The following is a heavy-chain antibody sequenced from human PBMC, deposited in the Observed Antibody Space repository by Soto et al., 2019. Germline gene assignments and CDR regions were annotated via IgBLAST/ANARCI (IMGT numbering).Heavy chain of an antibody. CDR2: IYYTGNT. CDR3: ARATYDSSTYYLDY. V-gene: IGHV4-30-4*01. D-gene: IGHD3-22*01. J-gene: IGHJ4*02. CDR1: GASISGGDYY. Sequence: SETLSLTCTVSGASISGGDYYWTWIRQPPGKGLEWIGSIYYTGNTYSNPSLESRLSISVDPSNNQFALRLTSVTAPDTAIYYCARATYDSSTYYLDYWGQRTLVTVSS.